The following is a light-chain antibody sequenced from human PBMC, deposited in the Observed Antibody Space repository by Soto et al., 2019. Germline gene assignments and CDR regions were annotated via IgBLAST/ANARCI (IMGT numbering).Light chain of an antibody. V-gene: IGLV2-14*01. CDR2: EVS. CDR3: SSYTSSSTQV. J-gene: IGLJ1*01. Sequence: QSALTQPASVSGSPGQSITISCTGTSSDVGGYNYVSWYQQHPDKAPKLMIYEVSNRPSGVSNRFSGSKSGNTASLTISGLQAEDEADYYCSSYTSSSTQVFGTGTQVTVL. CDR1: SSDVGGYNY.